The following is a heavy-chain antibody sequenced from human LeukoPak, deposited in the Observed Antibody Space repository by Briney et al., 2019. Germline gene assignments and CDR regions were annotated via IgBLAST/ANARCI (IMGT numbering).Heavy chain of an antibody. D-gene: IGHD5-12*01. J-gene: IGHJ5*02. CDR3: ARDVDKVHRGWFDP. Sequence: GGSLRLSCAASGFTFSSYWMSWVRQAPGKWLEWVANIKQDGSEKYYVDSVKGRFTISRDNAKNSLYLQMNSLRAEDTAVYYCARDVDKVHRGWFDPWDQGTLVTVSS. CDR1: GFTFSSYW. V-gene: IGHV3-7*01. CDR2: IKQDGSEK.